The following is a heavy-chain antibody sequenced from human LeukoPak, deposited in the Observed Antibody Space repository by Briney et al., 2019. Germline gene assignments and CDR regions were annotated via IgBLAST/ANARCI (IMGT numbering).Heavy chain of an antibody. V-gene: IGHV4-59*01. Sequence: SETLSLTCTVSGGSIRSFYWSWIRQAPGKRLEWIGFISYSGYTSYSPSLKSRVGISVDTSKSQFSLRLSSMTAADTVIYYCARGRNDNGGMFFDSWAQGTLVTVST. CDR3: ARGRNDNGGMFFDS. D-gene: IGHD4-23*01. CDR1: GGSIRSFY. J-gene: IGHJ4*02. CDR2: ISYSGYT.